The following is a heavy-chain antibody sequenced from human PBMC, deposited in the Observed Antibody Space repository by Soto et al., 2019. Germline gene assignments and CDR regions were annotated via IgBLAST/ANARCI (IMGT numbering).Heavy chain of an antibody. V-gene: IGHV3-23*01. J-gene: IGHJ5*02. D-gene: IGHD2-21*01. CDR1: GFTFYSYA. Sequence: GGSLRLSCAASGFTFYSYAMSWVRQAPGKGLEWVSGTSASGGVTFYADSVKGRFTISRDNSKNMLWLQMNSLRVDDTAVYYCVDGGAIGHHPLDPWGQGTLVTVSS. CDR2: TSASGGVT. CDR3: VDGGAIGHHPLDP.